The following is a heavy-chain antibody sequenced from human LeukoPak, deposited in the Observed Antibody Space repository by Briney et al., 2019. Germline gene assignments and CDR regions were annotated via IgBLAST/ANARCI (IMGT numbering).Heavy chain of an antibody. Sequence: SETLSLTCAVYGGSFSGYYWSWIRQPPGKGLEWIGEINHSGSTNYNPSLKSRVTISVDTSKNQFSLKLSSVTAADTAVHYCARGQRIYGDYTYYYYYGMDVWGQGTTVTVSS. V-gene: IGHV4-34*01. CDR3: ARGQRIYGDYTYYYYYGMDV. CDR1: GGSFSGYY. J-gene: IGHJ6*02. D-gene: IGHD4-17*01. CDR2: INHSGST.